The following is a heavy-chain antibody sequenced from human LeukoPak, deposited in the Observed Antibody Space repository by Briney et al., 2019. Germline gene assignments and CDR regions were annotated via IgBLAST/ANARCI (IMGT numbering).Heavy chain of an antibody. J-gene: IGHJ6*03. Sequence: SETLSLTCAVSGGSISSSNWWSWVRQPPGKGLEWIGEIYHSGSTNYKPSLKSRVTISVDASKNQFSLKLGSVTAADTAIYYCAREESDWSSLGYYYHYMDVWGKGTTVTISS. D-gene: IGHD3-9*01. CDR3: AREESDWSSLGYYYHYMDV. V-gene: IGHV4-4*02. CDR1: GGSISSSNW. CDR2: IYHSGST.